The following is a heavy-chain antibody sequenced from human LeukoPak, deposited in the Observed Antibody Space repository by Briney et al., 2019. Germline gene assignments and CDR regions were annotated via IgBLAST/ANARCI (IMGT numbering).Heavy chain of an antibody. Sequence: ASVKVSCKASRYTFTGYYMHWVRQAPGQGLEWMGWINPNSGGTNYAQKFQGRVTMIRDTSISTAYMELSSLRSDDTAVYYCARDLEGYCSGGTCYFDYWGQGTLVTVSS. CDR3: ARDLEGYCSGGTCYFDY. J-gene: IGHJ4*02. V-gene: IGHV1-2*02. CDR1: RYTFTGYY. CDR2: INPNSGGT. D-gene: IGHD2-15*01.